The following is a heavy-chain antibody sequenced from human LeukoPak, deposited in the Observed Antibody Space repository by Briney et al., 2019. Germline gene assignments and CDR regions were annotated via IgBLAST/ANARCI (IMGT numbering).Heavy chain of an antibody. CDR1: GFTFSSYG. D-gene: IGHD3-3*01. CDR3: ARTPHDFWSASYSYYFDY. V-gene: IGHV3-48*01. CDR2: ISSSTTTI. Sequence: GGSLRLSCAASGFTFSSYGMHWVRQAPGKGLEWVSYISSSTTTIYYADSVKGRFTISRDNAKNSLYLQMNSLRAEDTAVFYCARTPHDFWSASYSYYFDYWGQGTLVTVSS. J-gene: IGHJ4*02.